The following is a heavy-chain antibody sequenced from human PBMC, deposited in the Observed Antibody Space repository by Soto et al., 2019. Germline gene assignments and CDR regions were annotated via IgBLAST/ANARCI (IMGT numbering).Heavy chain of an antibody. V-gene: IGHV4-30-4*01. J-gene: IGHJ2*01. D-gene: IGHD3-22*01. CDR1: GGSISGGVGGLYY. Sequence: QLQLRESGPGLVKPSETLSLTCTVSGGSISGGVGGLYYWSWIRQPPGKGLEWIGYIYDSGSTYYTPSFKSRVTLSLDTSKNQFSLRLSSVPASDTAVYYCAREVIPLTTDWYFVLWGRGTLVTVSS. CDR2: IYDSGST. CDR3: AREVIPLTTDWYFVL.